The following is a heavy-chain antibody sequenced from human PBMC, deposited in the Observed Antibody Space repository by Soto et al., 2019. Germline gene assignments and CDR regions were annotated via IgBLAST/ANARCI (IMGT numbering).Heavy chain of an antibody. D-gene: IGHD3-16*01. Sequence: EVNLVESGGGLVEPGRSLRLSCAVSGFTFDDYDMHWVQQVPGKGPEWVAGITWNSGVIGYPDPVKGRFTIWRDNGRNSLYLQMNSLQSEAAAFYYCALAGITDELSPWFDPWGKGTLVTVSS. J-gene: IGHJ5*02. V-gene: IGHV3-9*01. CDR2: ITWNSGVI. CDR1: GFTFDDYD. CDR3: ALAGITDELSPWFDP.